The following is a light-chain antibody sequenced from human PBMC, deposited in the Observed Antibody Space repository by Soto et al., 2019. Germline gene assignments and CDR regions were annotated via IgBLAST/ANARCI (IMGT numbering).Light chain of an antibody. CDR3: QQYNRSPYT. Sequence: EIVLTQSPGTLSLSPGERASLSCRASRSVSSSFLAWYHQRPGRAPRLLIYGASSRATDIPDRFSGSGSGTDFTLTISRVEPEDFAVYYCQQYNRSPYTFGQGSKLE. CDR2: GAS. J-gene: IGKJ2*01. V-gene: IGKV3-20*01. CDR1: RSVSSSF.